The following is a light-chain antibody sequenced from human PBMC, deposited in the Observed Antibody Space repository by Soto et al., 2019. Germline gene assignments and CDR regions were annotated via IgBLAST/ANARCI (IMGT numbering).Light chain of an antibody. CDR1: QTIIRY. Sequence: DIQMTQSPSSLSASVGDRVTITCRASQTIIRYLNWYQQKPGRAPNLLIYAASSLQSGVPSRFSGSGSGTEFPLTISSLQPEDFANYYCQQSYSTLFTFGPGTKVEIK. J-gene: IGKJ3*01. CDR2: AAS. CDR3: QQSYSTLFT. V-gene: IGKV1-39*01.